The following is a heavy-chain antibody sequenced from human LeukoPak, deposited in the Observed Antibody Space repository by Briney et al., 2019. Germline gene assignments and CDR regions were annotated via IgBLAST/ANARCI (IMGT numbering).Heavy chain of an antibody. CDR2: ISSSGSTI. D-gene: IGHD2-15*01. Sequence: GGSLRLSCAASGFTFSSYEMNWVRQAPGKGLEWVSYISSSGSTIYYADSVKGRFTISRDNAKNSLYLQMNSLRAEDTAVYYCARERLYCSGGSCYSWFDYWGQGTLVTVSS. CDR3: ARERLYCSGGSCYSWFDY. J-gene: IGHJ4*02. V-gene: IGHV3-48*03. CDR1: GFTFSSYE.